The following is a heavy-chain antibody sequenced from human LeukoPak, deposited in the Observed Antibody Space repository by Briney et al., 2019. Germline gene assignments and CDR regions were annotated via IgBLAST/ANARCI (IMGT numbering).Heavy chain of an antibody. V-gene: IGHV3-23*01. D-gene: IGHD2/OR15-2a*01. CDR3: ARAGNTRFDY. J-gene: IGHJ4*02. CDR2: ISGSDGST. CDR1: GFTFSSYW. Sequence: PGGSLRLSCAASGFTFSSYWMHWVRQAPGKGLEWVSSISGSDGSTYYADSVKGRFTISRDNSKNTLYLQMNSLRDEDTAVYYCARAGNTRFDYWGQGTLVTVSS.